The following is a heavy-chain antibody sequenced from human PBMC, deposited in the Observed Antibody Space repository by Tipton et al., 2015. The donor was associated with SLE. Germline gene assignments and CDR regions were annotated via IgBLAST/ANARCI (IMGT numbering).Heavy chain of an antibody. Sequence: TLSLTCAVYGGSFSGYYWSWIRQPPGKGLEWIGEINHSGSTNYNPSLKSRVTISVDTSKNQFSLKLSSVTAADTAVYYCARAFAKAFAFDIWGQGTMVTVSS. CDR2: INHSGST. J-gene: IGHJ3*02. CDR1: GGSFSGYY. D-gene: IGHD2/OR15-2a*01. CDR3: ARAFAKAFAFDI. V-gene: IGHV4-34*01.